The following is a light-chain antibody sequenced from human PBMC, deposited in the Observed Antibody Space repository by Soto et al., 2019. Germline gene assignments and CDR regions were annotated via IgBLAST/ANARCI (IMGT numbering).Light chain of an antibody. Sequence: EIVLTQSPATLSLSPGERATLSCRARQSVSCYLALYQQTPGQAPRLLIHDASNRATGIPARFSGSGSGTDFTLTISSLEPEEFAVYYCQQYNNWPGFGQGTKVEIK. J-gene: IGKJ1*01. CDR2: DAS. CDR1: QSVSCY. CDR3: QQYNNWPG. V-gene: IGKV3-11*01.